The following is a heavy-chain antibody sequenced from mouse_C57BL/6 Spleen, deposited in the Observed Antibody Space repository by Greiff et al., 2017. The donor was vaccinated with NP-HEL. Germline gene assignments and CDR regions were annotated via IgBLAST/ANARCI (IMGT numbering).Heavy chain of an antibody. V-gene: IGHV1-64*01. CDR2: IHPNSGST. Sequence: VQLQQPGAELVKPGASVKLSCKASGYTFTSYWMHWVKQRPGQGLEWIGMIHPNSGSTNYNEKFKSKATLTVDKSSSTAYIQLSSLTSEDSAVYYCARAQGGAMDYWGQGTSVTVSS. J-gene: IGHJ4*01. CDR1: GYTFTSYW. D-gene: IGHD3-2*02. CDR3: ARAQGGAMDY.